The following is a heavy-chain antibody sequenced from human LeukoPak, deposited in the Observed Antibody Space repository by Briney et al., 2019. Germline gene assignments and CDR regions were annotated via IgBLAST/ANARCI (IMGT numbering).Heavy chain of an antibody. CDR1: GGSISSSSYY. J-gene: IGHJ4*02. V-gene: IGHV4-39*01. CDR3: ARRYPYCSSTSCYPLPYFDY. CDR2: IYYSGST. Sequence: SETLSLTCTVSGGSISSSSYYWGWIRQPPGKGLEWIGSIYYSGSTYYNPSLKSRVTISVDTSKTQLSLKLSSVTAADTAVYYCARRYPYCSSTSCYPLPYFDYWGQGTLVTVSS. D-gene: IGHD2-2*01.